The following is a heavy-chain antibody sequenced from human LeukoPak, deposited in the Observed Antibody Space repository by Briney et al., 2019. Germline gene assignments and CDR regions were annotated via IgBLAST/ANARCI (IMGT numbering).Heavy chain of an antibody. Sequence: SVKVSCKASGGTFSSYAISWVRQAPGQGLEWMGGIIPIFDTANYAQKFQGRVTITTDESTSTAYMELSSLRSEDTAVYYCARGSIAARPYYYYYYMDVWGKGTTVTVSS. CDR2: IIPIFDTA. J-gene: IGHJ6*03. CDR1: GGTFSSYA. D-gene: IGHD6-6*01. V-gene: IGHV1-69*05. CDR3: ARGSIAARPYYYYYYMDV.